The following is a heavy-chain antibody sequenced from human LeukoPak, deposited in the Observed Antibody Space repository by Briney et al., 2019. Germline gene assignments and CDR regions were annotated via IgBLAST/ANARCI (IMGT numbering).Heavy chain of an antibody. CDR1: GFTFSSYE. CDR3: ASSLEAHADDY. D-gene: IGHD6-6*01. V-gene: IGHV3-48*03. CDR2: ISSSGSTI. J-gene: IGHJ4*02. Sequence: PGGSLRLSCAASGFTFSSYEMNWVRQAPGKGLEWVSYISSSGSTIYYADSVKGRFTISRDNAKNSLYLQMNSLRAEDTAVYYSASSLEAHADDYWGQGTLVTVSS.